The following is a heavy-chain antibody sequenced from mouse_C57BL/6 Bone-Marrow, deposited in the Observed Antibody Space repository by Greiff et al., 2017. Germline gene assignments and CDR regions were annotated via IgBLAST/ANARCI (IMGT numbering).Heavy chain of an antibody. CDR3: AREEDDAMDY. Sequence: QVQLQQPGTELVKPGASVKLSCKASGYTFPSYWLHWVKPRPGQGLGWIGNINPSNGGTNYNEKFQSKATLTVAKSSSTAYMQLSSLTAEESAVCYCAREEDDAMDYWGRGTSGTVS. V-gene: IGHV1-53*01. J-gene: IGHJ4*01. CDR2: INPSNGGT. CDR1: GYTFPSYW.